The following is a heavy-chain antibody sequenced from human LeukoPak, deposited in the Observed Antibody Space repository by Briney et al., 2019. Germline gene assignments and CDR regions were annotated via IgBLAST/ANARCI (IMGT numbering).Heavy chain of an antibody. Sequence: QPGGSLRLSCAASGFPFSSYSMNWVRQAPGKGLEWVSYISSSSSTIYYADSVKGRFTISRDNAKNSLYLQMNSLRDEDTAVYYCASSHYYGSGSYYNVDWFDPWGQGTLVTVSS. CDR1: GFPFSSYS. J-gene: IGHJ5*02. V-gene: IGHV3-48*02. D-gene: IGHD3-10*01. CDR2: ISSSSSTI. CDR3: ASSHYYGSGSYYNVDWFDP.